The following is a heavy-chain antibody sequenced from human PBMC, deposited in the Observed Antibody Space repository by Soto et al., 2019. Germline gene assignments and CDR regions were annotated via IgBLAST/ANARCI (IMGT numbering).Heavy chain of an antibody. Sequence: QVQLVESGGGVVQPGRSLRLSCAASGFAFDKYGVHWVRQAPGEGLEWVSLISFDGSDEWYADSVKGRFTISRDNSKNTLCLQMNSLRPEDTAVYYCAKGYEISPPIASGWYPNYYYGMDVWGQGTTVTVSS. V-gene: IGHV3-30*18. D-gene: IGHD6-19*01. CDR2: ISFDGSDE. CDR1: GFAFDKYG. J-gene: IGHJ6*02. CDR3: AKGYEISPPIASGWYPNYYYGMDV.